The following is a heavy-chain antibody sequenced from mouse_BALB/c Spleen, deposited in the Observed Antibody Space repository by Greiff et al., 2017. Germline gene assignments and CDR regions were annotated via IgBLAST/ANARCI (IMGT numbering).Heavy chain of an antibody. V-gene: IGHV2-9*02. CDR2: IWAGGST. J-gene: IGHJ4*01. Sequence: QVQLKESGPGLVAPSQSLSITCTVSGFSLTSYGVHWVRQPPGKGLEWLGVIWAGGSTNYNSALMSRLSISKDNSKSQVFLKMNSLQTDDTAMYYCARVRELRWAMDYWGQGTSVTVSS. CDR3: ARVRELRWAMDY. CDR1: GFSLTSYG. D-gene: IGHD1-1*01.